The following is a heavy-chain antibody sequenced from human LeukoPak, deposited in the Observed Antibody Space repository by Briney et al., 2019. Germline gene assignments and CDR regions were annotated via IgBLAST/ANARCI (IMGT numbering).Heavy chain of an antibody. CDR3: ARDGFGSSMDV. J-gene: IGHJ6*02. CDR2: TGTGDDT. D-gene: IGHD3-10*01. V-gene: IGHV3-13*01. CDR1: GFTFSTYD. Sequence: GGSLRLSCAASGFTFSTYDMHWVRQVTGKGLEWVSATGTGDDTYYLGSVKGRFTISRENAKNVLYLQMSSLRAEDTAVYYCARDGFGSSMDVWGQGTTVTVSS.